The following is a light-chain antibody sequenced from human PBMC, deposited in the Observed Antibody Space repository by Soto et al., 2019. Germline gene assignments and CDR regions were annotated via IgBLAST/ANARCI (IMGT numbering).Light chain of an antibody. J-gene: IGKJ2*01. CDR2: VAS. Sequence: EIVLTQSPGTLSLSPGERATLSCRASQSVSHNHLAWYQQKPGQAPRLLIYVASNRATALPDRFSGSGSGTDFTLTISRLEPEDVAVYYCQDYGSSPYTFGQGTKLEIK. CDR3: QDYGSSPYT. CDR1: QSVSHNH. V-gene: IGKV3-20*01.